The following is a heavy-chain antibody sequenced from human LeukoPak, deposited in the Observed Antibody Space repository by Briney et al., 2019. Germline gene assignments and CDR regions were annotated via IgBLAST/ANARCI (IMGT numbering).Heavy chain of an antibody. J-gene: IGHJ4*02. V-gene: IGHV4-34*01. CDR2: INHSGST. D-gene: IGHD3-3*01. CDR3: ARGPALRFLGY. CDR1: GGSFSGYY. Sequence: SETLSLTCAVYGGSFSGYYWSWIRQPPGKGLEWIGEINHSGSTNYNPSLKSRVTISVDTSKNQFSLKLSSVTAADTAVYYCARGPALRFLGYWGQGTLVTVSS.